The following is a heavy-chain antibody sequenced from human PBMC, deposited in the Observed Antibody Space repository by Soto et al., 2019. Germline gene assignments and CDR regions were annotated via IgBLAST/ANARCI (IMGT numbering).Heavy chain of an antibody. D-gene: IGHD1-7*01. CDR1: GDSVSKYY. Sequence: VQLQESSPGLVKPSETLTLTFTVSGDSVSKYYWNWLRQPAGKGLEWIGRIHSTRSPNYNPSLTSRVTMTFDTSTNNFSMKPNLTYLTAADTAVYYCARSQAYWYYDTRDNWDQETPVTVSS. V-gene: IGHV4-4*07. J-gene: IGHJ4*02. CDR2: IHSTRSP. CDR3: ARSQAYWYYDTRDN.